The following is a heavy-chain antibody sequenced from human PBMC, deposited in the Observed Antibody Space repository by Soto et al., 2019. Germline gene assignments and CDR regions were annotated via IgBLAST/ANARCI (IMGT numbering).Heavy chain of an antibody. CDR2: ITACNGNT. J-gene: IGHJ4*02. Sequence: GASVTVSCKASGYTFTSYGISWVRQAPGHGLEWMGWITACNGNTNYAQKLQGRVTMTTDTSTSTAYMELRSLRSDDTAVYYCARVLTLYSGCDYLDYWGQGTLVTVSS. CDR3: ARVLTLYSGCDYLDY. D-gene: IGHD5-12*01. V-gene: IGHV1-18*04. CDR1: GYTFTSYG.